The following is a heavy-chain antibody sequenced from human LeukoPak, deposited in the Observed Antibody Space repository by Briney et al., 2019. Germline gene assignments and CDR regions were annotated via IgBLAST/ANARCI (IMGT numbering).Heavy chain of an antibody. J-gene: IGHJ5*02. CDR1: GDSISSSNW. Sequence: SGTLSLTCAVSGDSISSSNWWSWVRQPPGKGLEWIAEISHTENTNYNPSLESRVTISVDTSKNQFSLKLSSVTAADTAVYYCARPTRGRNNWFDPWGQGTLVTVSS. CDR2: ISHTENT. CDR3: ARPTRGRNNWFDP. D-gene: IGHD1-1*01. V-gene: IGHV4-4*02.